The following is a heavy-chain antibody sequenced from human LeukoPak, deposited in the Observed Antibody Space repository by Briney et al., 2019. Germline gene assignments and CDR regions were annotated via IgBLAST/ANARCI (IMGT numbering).Heavy chain of an antibody. CDR1: GAFISSGGYY. CDR2: ISYSGST. D-gene: IGHD3-16*02. Sequence: PSETLSLTCTVSGAFISSGGYYWSWIRQNPGKGLEWIGYISYSGSTNYNPSLKSRVTISVDTSQNQFSLKLSSVTAADTAVYYCAGSRGIWGSYPYWGQGTLVTVSS. J-gene: IGHJ4*02. V-gene: IGHV4-61*08. CDR3: AGSRGIWGSYPY.